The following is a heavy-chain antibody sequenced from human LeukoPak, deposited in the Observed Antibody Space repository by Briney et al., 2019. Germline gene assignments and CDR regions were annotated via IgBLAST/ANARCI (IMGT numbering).Heavy chain of an antibody. J-gene: IGHJ4*02. CDR2: ISAYNGNT. D-gene: IGHD2-15*01. CDR1: GYTFTSYG. Sequence: ASVKVSCKASGYTFTSYGISWVRQAPGQGPEWMGWISAYNGNTNYAQKLQGRVTMTTDTSTSTAYMELRSLRSDDPAVYYCARVSSIVVVVAASDYWGEGTLVSVSS. V-gene: IGHV1-18*01. CDR3: ARVSSIVVVVAASDY.